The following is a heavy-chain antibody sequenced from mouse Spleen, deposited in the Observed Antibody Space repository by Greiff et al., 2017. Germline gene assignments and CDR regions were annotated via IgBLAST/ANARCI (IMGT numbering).Heavy chain of an antibody. D-gene: IGHD2-1*01. Sequence: EVKLMESGGGLVKPGGSLKLSCAASGFTFSDYGMAWVRQAPGKGPEWVAFISNLAYSIYYADTVTGRFTISRENAKNTLYLEMSSLRSEDTAMYYCARQGGNPYAMDYWGQGTSVTVSS. CDR1: GFTFSDYG. CDR2: ISNLAYSI. J-gene: IGHJ4*01. CDR3: ARQGGNPYAMDY. V-gene: IGHV5-15*01.